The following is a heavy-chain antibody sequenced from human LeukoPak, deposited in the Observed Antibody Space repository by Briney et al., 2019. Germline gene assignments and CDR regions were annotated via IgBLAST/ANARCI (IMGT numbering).Heavy chain of an antibody. CDR2: IKTDGSNT. D-gene: IGHD3-22*01. CDR3: TRTYYYDSRDYFDY. CDR1: GFTFSSYW. J-gene: IGHJ4*02. V-gene: IGHV3-74*01. Sequence: GGSLRLSCAASGFTFSSYWMHWVRQVPGKGLVWVSRIKTDGSNTVCADNVKGRFTISRDNAKNTLYLQMNSLRVEDTAVYYCTRTYYYDSRDYFDYWGQGALVTVSS.